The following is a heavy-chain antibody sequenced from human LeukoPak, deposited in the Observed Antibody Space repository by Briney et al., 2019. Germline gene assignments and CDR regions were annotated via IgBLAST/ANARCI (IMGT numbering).Heavy chain of an antibody. CDR1: GFTFSSYS. Sequence: GGSLRLSCAASGFTFSSYSMNWVRQAPGKGLVWVSHISTDARTITYADFVKGRFTISRGNAKNTLYLQMNSLRAEDTALYYCVRGQATAWGLDYWGQGTLVTVSS. CDR3: VRGQATAWGLDY. V-gene: IGHV3-74*01. D-gene: IGHD6-13*01. CDR2: ISTDARTI. J-gene: IGHJ4*02.